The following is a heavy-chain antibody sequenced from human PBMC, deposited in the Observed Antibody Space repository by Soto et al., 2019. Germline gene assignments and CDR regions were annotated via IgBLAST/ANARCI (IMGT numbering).Heavy chain of an antibody. CDR2: TYYRSKWYN. Sequence: SQTLSLTCAISGDSVSSNSAAWNWIRQSPSRGLEWLGRTYYRSKWYNDYAVSVKSRITINPDTSKNQFSLQLNSVTPEDTAVYYCASGFSSGWYDYYYGMDVWGQGTTVTVSS. CDR3: ASGFSSGWYDYYYGMDV. D-gene: IGHD6-19*01. V-gene: IGHV6-1*01. CDR1: GDSVSSNSAA. J-gene: IGHJ6*02.